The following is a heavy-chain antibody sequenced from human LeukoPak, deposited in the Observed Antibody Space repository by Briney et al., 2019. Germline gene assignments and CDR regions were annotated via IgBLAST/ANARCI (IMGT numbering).Heavy chain of an antibody. CDR2: ISSSSSTI. J-gene: IGHJ4*02. CDR1: GFTFSIYS. CDR3: ARLHYSGFDY. D-gene: IGHD4-11*01. Sequence: GGSLRLLCTASGFTFSIYSMNWVRRARGGGLECVSYISSSSSTIYYAVSVKGRFTISRDNAKNSLYLQMNSLRAEDTAVYYCARLHYSGFDYWGQGTLVTVSS. V-gene: IGHV3-48*01.